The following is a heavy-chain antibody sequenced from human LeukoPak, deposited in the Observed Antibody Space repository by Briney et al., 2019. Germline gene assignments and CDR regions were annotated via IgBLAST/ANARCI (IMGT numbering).Heavy chain of an antibody. V-gene: IGHV1-69*13. CDR3: ARREVVGVPAAPPDYYGMDV. CDR1: GGTFSSYA. Sequence: SVTVSCTSSGGTFSSYAFCWVRQAHGQGLGWMGGIITIFGTANYAQTFQGRVTITADESTSTAYMELSSLRSEDTAVYYGARREVVGVPAAPPDYYGMDVWGKGTTVTVSS. D-gene: IGHD2-2*01. CDR2: IITIFGTA. J-gene: IGHJ6*04.